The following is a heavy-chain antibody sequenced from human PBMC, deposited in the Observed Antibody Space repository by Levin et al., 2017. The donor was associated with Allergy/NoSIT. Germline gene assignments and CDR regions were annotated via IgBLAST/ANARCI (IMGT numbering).Heavy chain of an antibody. CDR3: ARVGIDFWGVYQKSWGYMDV. CDR2: FSAYNGNT. J-gene: IGHJ6*03. Sequence: GESLKISCKASGYNFTNYGISWVRQAPGQGLEWMGWFSAYNGNTNYAQKFQGRVTMTIQTSTNTAYMELRSLRSDDTAVYYCARVGIDFWGVYQKSWGYMDVWGQGTTVTVSS. CDR1: GYNFTNYG. D-gene: IGHD3-3*01. V-gene: IGHV1-18*01.